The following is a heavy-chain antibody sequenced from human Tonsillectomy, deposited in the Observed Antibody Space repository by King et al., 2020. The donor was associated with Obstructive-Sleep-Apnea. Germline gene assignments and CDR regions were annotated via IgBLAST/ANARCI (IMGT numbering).Heavy chain of an antibody. CDR2: IIPIFGTA. Sequence: QVQLVQSGAEVKKPGSSVKVSCKASGGTFSSYAISWVRQAPGQGLEWMGGIIPIFGTANYAQKFQGRVTITADESTSTAYMELSSLRSEDTAVYYCASGRYSGYGGGEYCGRDVWGQGTTVSV. CDR3: ASGRYSGYGGGEYCGRDV. V-gene: IGHV1-69*01. CDR1: GGTFSSYA. J-gene: IGHJ6*02. D-gene: IGHD5-12*01.